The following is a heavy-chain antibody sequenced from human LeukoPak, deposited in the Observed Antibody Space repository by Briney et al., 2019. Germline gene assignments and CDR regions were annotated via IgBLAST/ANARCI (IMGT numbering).Heavy chain of an antibody. Sequence: SETLSLTCAVSGGSFSVYYWSWIRQPPGKGLEWIGEVNHLGRTNYNPSLKSRVTMSLDTSKKEVSLKLTSVTAADTAVYYCARGSASGIYPIDYSGPRTLVTVSP. D-gene: IGHD6-19*01. V-gene: IGHV4-34*01. CDR2: VNHLGRT. CDR3: ARGSASGIYPIDY. J-gene: IGHJ4*02. CDR1: GGSFSVYY.